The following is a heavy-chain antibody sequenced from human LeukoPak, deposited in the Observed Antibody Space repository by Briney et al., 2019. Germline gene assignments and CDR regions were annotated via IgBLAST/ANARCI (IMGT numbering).Heavy chain of an antibody. Sequence: PSETLSLTCTVSGGSISSGSYYWGWLRQPPGQGLEWIGNISYSGGTYYNPSLKSRVTISVDTSKNQFSLKLSSVTAADTAVYYCAGLDIVVVRAAVDYWGQGTLVTVSS. CDR1: GGSISSGSYY. CDR3: AGLDIVVVRAAVDY. V-gene: IGHV4-39*01. J-gene: IGHJ4*02. CDR2: ISYSGGT. D-gene: IGHD2-2*01.